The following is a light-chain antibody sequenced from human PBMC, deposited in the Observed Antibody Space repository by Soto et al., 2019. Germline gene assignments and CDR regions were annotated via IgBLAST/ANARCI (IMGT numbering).Light chain of an antibody. CDR1: QSISNY. CDR2: AAS. J-gene: IGKJ4*01. Sequence: DMEMTQSPSSLSASVGDRVTITCRASQSISNYLNWYQHKPGKVPKLLIYAASSLQSGVTTMFSGSGSGTDFTLTINSLQPEDFATYYCQQSYGTPLTFGGGTKSEIK. CDR3: QQSYGTPLT. V-gene: IGKV1-39*01.